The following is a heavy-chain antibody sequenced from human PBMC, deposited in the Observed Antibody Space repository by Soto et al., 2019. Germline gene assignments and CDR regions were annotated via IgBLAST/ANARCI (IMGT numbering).Heavy chain of an antibody. CDR3: TRDERWLPRHGPFDM. CDR2: INGDGSSA. V-gene: IGHV3-74*01. J-gene: IGHJ3*02. D-gene: IGHD5-12*01. Sequence: EVQLVESGGGLVQPGGSLRLSCAASGFTFNSYWMHWVRQAPGKGLVWVSRINGDGSSADYADSVKGRFTVSRDNAKNTQYLQMNSLRSEDTAVYFCTRDERWLPRHGPFDMWGQGTVVTVSS. CDR1: GFTFNSYW.